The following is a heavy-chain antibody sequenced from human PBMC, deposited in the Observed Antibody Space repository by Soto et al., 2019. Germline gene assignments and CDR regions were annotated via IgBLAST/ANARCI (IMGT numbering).Heavy chain of an antibody. CDR3: AREKCSSTSCYASPWGLGSEKMFAP. V-gene: IGHV1-3*01. Sequence: ASVKVSCKASGYTFTSYAMHWVRQAPGQRLEWMGWINAGNGNTKYSQKFQGRVTITRDTSASTAYMELSSLRSEDTAVYYCAREKCSSTSCYASPWGLGSEKMFAPWGQGTLVLVSS. J-gene: IGHJ5*02. CDR2: INAGNGNT. CDR1: GYTFTSYA. D-gene: IGHD2-2*01.